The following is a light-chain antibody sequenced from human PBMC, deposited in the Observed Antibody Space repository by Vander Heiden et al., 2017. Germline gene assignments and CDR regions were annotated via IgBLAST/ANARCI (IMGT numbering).Light chain of an antibody. J-gene: IGLJ1*01. CDR1: SSDIGGYNY. V-gene: IGLV2-14*03. CDR2: DVS. Sequence: QSALTQPASVSGSPGQSITISCTGSSSDIGGYNYVSGYQQHPGKAPKLMTHDVSDRPSGVSNRFSGSKSGNTASLTISGLQAEDEADYYCCSYTSSSTLYVFGTGTKVTVL. CDR3: CSYTSSSTLYV.